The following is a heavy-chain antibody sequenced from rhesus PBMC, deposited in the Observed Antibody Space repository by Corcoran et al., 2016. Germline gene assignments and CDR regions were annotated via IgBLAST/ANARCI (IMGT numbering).Heavy chain of an antibody. CDR2: IDDTIGST. V-gene: IGHV4S2*01. CDR1: GASMSNNY. CDR3: ARGTGRYGLDS. J-gene: IGHJ6*01. D-gene: IGHD3-22*01. Sequence: QVQLQESGPGPVKPSETLPLHCAVSGASMSNNYWNWLRQAPGKGLGGSGRIDDTIGSTDYNPSLKSRVTISIDTSKKQFSLKLGSVTAADTAVYYCARGTGRYGLDSWGQGVVVTVSS.